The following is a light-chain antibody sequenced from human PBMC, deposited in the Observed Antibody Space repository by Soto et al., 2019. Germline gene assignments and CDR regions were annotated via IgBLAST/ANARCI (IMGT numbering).Light chain of an antibody. Sequence: DIQLTQSPSFLSAPVGDRVTITCRASQGISSYLAWYQQEPGKAPKPLIYAASTLQSGVPSRFSGGGSGTEFTLTISSLQPEDFATYYCQQLKSYPVTFGGGTKVEIK. CDR3: QQLKSYPVT. CDR1: QGISSY. CDR2: AAS. J-gene: IGKJ4*01. V-gene: IGKV1-9*01.